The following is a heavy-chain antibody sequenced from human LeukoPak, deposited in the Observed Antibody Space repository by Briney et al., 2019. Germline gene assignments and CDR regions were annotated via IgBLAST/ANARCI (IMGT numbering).Heavy chain of an antibody. CDR1: GYTFTGYY. CDR2: INPNSGGT. V-gene: IGHV1-2*02. D-gene: IGHD6-13*01. Sequence: GASVTVSCKASGYTFTGYYMHWVRQAPGQGLEWMGWINPNSGGTNYAQKFQGRVTMTRDTSISTAYMELSRLRSDDTAVYYCARDSYSSSWYLGYWGQGTLVTVSS. J-gene: IGHJ4*02. CDR3: ARDSYSSSWYLGY.